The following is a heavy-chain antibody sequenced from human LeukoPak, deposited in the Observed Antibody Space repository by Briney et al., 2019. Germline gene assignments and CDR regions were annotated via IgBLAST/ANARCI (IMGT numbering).Heavy chain of an antibody. J-gene: IGHJ6*02. D-gene: IGHD2-2*01. V-gene: IGHV4-4*07. CDR2: IYTSGST. CDR3: ARESGYCSSTSCGPNPYYYYYGMDV. Sequence: SETLSLTCTVSGGSISSYYWSWIRQPAGKGLEWIGRIYTSGSTNYNPSLKSRVTMSVDTSKNQFSLKLSSVTAADTAVYYCARESGYCSSTSCGPNPYYYYYGMDVWGQGTTVTVSS. CDR1: GGSISSYY.